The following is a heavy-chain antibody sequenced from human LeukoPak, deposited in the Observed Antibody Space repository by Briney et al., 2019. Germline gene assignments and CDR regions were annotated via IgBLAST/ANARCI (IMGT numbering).Heavy chain of an antibody. Sequence: SQTLSLTCAISGDSVSSNRATWNWIRQSPSRGLEWLGRTYYGSGWSIEYASSVRSRIAIHSDTSRNQFSLQVTSVTPEDTAVYYCARSNEVGAFDVWGQGIMVIVSS. CDR2: TYYGSGWSI. V-gene: IGHV6-1*01. J-gene: IGHJ3*01. CDR1: GDSVSSNRAT. D-gene: IGHD1-1*01. CDR3: ARSNEVGAFDV.